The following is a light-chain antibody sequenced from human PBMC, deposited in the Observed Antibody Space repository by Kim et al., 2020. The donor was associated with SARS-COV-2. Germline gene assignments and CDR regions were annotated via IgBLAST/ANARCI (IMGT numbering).Light chain of an antibody. Sequence: DIVMTQTPLFLPVTLGQPASISCKSSESLLHSDGNTYLNWLQQRPGQPPRLLIYKTSNRFPGVPDRFSGSGAGTHFTLRISTVEPEDVAVYYCIQSSQFPFIFGPGTKMDIK. CDR1: ESLLHSDGNTY. CDR3: IQSSQFPFI. J-gene: IGKJ3*01. CDR2: KTS. V-gene: IGKV2-24*01.